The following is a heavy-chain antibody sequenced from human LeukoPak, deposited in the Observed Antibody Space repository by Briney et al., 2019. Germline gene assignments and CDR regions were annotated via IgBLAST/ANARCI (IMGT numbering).Heavy chain of an antibody. Sequence: GGSLRLSFAASGFIVSNKYMTWVRQAPWKGLEWVSLIYSDGRTYYADSVRGRCTISRDNSKNTLYVQMNSLRVEDTAVYYCARGLLLSPRAAFDIWGQGTMVTVSS. CDR2: IYSDGRT. CDR3: ARGLLLSPRAAFDI. J-gene: IGHJ3*02. V-gene: IGHV3-53*01. CDR1: GFIVSNKY. D-gene: IGHD2-15*01.